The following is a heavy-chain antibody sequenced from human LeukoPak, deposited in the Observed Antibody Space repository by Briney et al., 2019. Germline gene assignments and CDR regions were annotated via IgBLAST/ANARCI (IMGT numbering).Heavy chain of an antibody. CDR1: GGSFSGYY. CDR2: INHSGST. CDR3: ARAQKYSSNWFDP. J-gene: IGHJ5*02. Sequence: SETLSLTCAVYGGSFSGYYWSWIRQPPGKGLEWIGEINHSGSTNYNPSLKSRVTISVDTSKNQFSLKLSSVTAADTAVYYCARAQKYSSNWFDPWGQGTLVTVSS. D-gene: IGHD6-6*01. V-gene: IGHV4-34*01.